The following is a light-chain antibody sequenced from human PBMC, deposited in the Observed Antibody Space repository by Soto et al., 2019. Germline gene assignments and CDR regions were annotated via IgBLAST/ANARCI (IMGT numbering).Light chain of an antibody. CDR2: GAS. CDR3: QQYGSSPPRT. J-gene: IGKJ1*01. Sequence: EIVLTQSPATLSLSPGERATLSCRASQSVSNDLLAWYQQKPGQAPRLLIYGASTRATDVPDRFSGSGSGADFTLSISRLEPEDFAVYYCQQYGSSPPRTFGQGTKVDIK. V-gene: IGKV3-20*01. CDR1: QSVSNDL.